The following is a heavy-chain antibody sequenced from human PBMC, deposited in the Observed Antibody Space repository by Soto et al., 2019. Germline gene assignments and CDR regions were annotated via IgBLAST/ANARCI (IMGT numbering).Heavy chain of an antibody. Sequence: QVQLQESGPGLVKPSQTLSLTCTVSGGSISSGDYYWSWIRQPPGKGLEWIGYIHYSGSTYYNPSLQSHGTLTVDTANKQLSLQTSSVTAADRAVDYGARDGVREWGLARQGDWGQGTLLTVSS. D-gene: IGHD1-26*01. V-gene: IGHV4-30-4*01. J-gene: IGHJ4*02. CDR3: ARDGVREWGLARQGD. CDR1: GGSISSGDYY. CDR2: IHYSGST.